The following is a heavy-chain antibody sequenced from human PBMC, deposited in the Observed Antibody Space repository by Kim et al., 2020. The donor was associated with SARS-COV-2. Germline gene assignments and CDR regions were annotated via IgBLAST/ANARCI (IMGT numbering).Heavy chain of an antibody. Sequence: GGSLRLSCAASGFTFSSYGMHWVRQAPGKGLEWVAVISYDGSNKYYADSVKGRFTISRDNSKNTLYLQMNSLRAEDTAVYYCARDFGDQEIYQLLFPYYYYYGMDVWGQGTTVTVSS. CDR3: ARDFGDQEIYQLLFPYYYYYGMDV. D-gene: IGHD2-2*01. CDR2: ISYDGSNK. CDR1: GFTFSSYG. V-gene: IGHV3-33*05. J-gene: IGHJ6*02.